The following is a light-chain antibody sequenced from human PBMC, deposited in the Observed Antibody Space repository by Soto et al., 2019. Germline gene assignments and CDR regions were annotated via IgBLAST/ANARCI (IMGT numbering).Light chain of an antibody. V-gene: IGLV2-14*01. J-gene: IGLJ1*01. Sequence: SVLTQPPSVSAAPGQTVTISCSGSSSNIGYNYVSWYQQHPRTAPKLLIYDNNNRPSGVSNRFSGSKSGNTASLTISGLQAEDEADYYCSSYTSSSTPPYVFGTGTKVTV. CDR2: DNN. CDR3: SSYTSSSTPPYV. CDR1: SSNIGYNY.